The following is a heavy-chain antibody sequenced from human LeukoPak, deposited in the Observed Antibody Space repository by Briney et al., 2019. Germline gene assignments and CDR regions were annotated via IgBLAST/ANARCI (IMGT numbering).Heavy chain of an antibody. CDR1: THTLTTYS. Sequence: ASVKVSCKSSTHTLTTYSIHWARQAPGQGLEWVAIMHPSGASTTYAQKLQGRVTMTSDTSTSTVYMELSSLICEDTAVYYCARDSGSWTFDIWGQGAMVIVSS. V-gene: IGHV1-46*04. CDR3: ARDSGSWTFDI. J-gene: IGHJ3*02. CDR2: MHPSGAST. D-gene: IGHD6-25*01.